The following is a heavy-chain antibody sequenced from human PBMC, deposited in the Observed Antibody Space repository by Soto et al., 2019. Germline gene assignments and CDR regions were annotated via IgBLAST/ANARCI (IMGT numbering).Heavy chain of an antibody. D-gene: IGHD4-17*01. CDR3: AKEDPTVVRYFDL. J-gene: IGHJ2*01. V-gene: IGHV3-53*01. CDR2: IYSGGST. CDR1: GFTVSSNY. Sequence: GGSLRLSCAASGFTVSSNYMSWVRQAPGKGLEWVSVIYSGGSTYYADSVKGRFTISRDNSKNTLYLQMNSLRAEDTAVYYCAKEDPTVVRYFDLWGRGTLVTVSS.